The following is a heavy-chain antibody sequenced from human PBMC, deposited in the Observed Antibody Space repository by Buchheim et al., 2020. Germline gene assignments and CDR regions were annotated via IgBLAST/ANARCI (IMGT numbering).Heavy chain of an antibody. D-gene: IGHD3-10*01. Sequence: QVQLVESGGGVVQPGRSLRLSCAASGFTFSSYAMHWVRQAPGKGLEGVAVISYDGSNKYYADSVKGRFTISRDNSKNTLFLQRNSLRAEDTAVYYCARGGGITMVRGVIITNWGQGTL. CDR2: ISYDGSNK. J-gene: IGHJ4*02. CDR3: ARGGGITMVRGVIITN. CDR1: GFTFSSYA. V-gene: IGHV3-30*04.